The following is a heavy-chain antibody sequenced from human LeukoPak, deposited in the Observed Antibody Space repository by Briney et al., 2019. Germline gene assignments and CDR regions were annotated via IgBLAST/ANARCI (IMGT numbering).Heavy chain of an antibody. CDR3: ARDRGIVGATTPFDY. V-gene: IGHV1-69*06. CDR1: GGTFSSYA. CDR2: IIPFFGTA. D-gene: IGHD1-26*01. Sequence: SVKVSCKASGGTFSSYAISWVRQAPGQGLEWMGGIIPFFGTANYAQKFQGRVTITADKSTSTAYMELSSLRSEDTAVYYCARDRGIVGATTPFDYWGQGTLVTVSS. J-gene: IGHJ4*02.